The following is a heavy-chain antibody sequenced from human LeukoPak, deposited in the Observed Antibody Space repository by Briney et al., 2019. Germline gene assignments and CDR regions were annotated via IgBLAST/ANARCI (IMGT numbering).Heavy chain of an antibody. D-gene: IGHD2-2*01. J-gene: IGHJ4*02. CDR3: AKAAGYCSSTSCPTEFDY. V-gene: IGHV3-43*01. CDR2: ISWDGGST. Sequence: GSLRLSCAASGFTFDDYTMHWVRQAPGKGLEWVSLISWDGGSTYCADSVKGRFTISRDNSKNSLYLQMNSLRTEDTALYYCAKAAGYCSSTSCPTEFDYWGQGTLVTVSS. CDR1: GFTFDDYT.